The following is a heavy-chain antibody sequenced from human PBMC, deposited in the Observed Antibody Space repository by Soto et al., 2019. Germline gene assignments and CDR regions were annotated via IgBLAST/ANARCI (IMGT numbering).Heavy chain of an antibody. Sequence: EVQLVESGGGLVQPGGSLRLSCAASGFTFGNSWMSWVRQTPGKGLEWVAHISQDGSEKSYVDSVGGRFTFSRDNAKNSLYLQMDSLRDEDTAVYYCARGATWGPDYWGQGTRVTVSS. D-gene: IGHD7-27*01. V-gene: IGHV3-7*04. CDR1: GFTFGNSW. CDR3: ARGATWGPDY. CDR2: ISQDGSEK. J-gene: IGHJ4*02.